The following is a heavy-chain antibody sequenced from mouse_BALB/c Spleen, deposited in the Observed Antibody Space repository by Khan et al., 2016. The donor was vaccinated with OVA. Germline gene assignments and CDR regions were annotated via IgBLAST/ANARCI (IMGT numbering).Heavy chain of an antibody. CDR1: GYTFTDYV. CDR3: ARGGNGFDY. V-gene: IGHV1S137*01. Sequence: QVQLQQSGPEVVRPGVSVKTSCTGSGYTFTDYVMHWVKQSHATSLEWIGIISTHTGYINYNQKLKGKATLTVDKSSSTASMALARLTSEDSALYYCARGGNGFDYWGRGPTLTVSS. J-gene: IGHJ2*01. D-gene: IGHD2-1*01. CDR2: ISTHTGYI.